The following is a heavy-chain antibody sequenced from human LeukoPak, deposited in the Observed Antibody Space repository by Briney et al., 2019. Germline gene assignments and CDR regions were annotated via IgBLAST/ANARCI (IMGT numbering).Heavy chain of an antibody. CDR2: ITSRSSPI. V-gene: IGHV3-48*02. Sequence: GGSLRLSCAASGFTFSSYSMNWVRQAPGKGLEWVSYITSRSSPIYYADSVKGRFTISRDIAKNSLYLQMNSLRDEDTAVYYCVRDPHALDYWGRGTLVTVSS. J-gene: IGHJ4*02. CDR3: VRDPHALDY. CDR1: GFTFSSYS.